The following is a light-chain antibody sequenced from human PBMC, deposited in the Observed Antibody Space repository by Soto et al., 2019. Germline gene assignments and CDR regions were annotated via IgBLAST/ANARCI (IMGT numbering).Light chain of an antibody. V-gene: IGKV3-15*01. CDR2: GTT. J-gene: IGKJ5*01. CDR1: QNVGSA. Sequence: EVVLTQSPATLSVSAGERAMVSCWAGQNVGSALAWYQQKPGLAPRLLIYGTTTRATDTPARFSGSGSGTEFALTISSLQSEDFAVYYCQQYHKWPITFGQGTRLEIK. CDR3: QQYHKWPIT.